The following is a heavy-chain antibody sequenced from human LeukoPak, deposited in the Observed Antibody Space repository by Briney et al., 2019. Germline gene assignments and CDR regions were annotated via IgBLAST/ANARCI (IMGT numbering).Heavy chain of an antibody. CDR1: DNSINSYY. J-gene: IGHJ5*02. CDR2: IYTSGTIYTSGST. CDR3: ARAHYDILPAYYGGWFDP. D-gene: IGHD3-9*01. Sequence: SETLSLTCTVSDNSINSYYWSWIRQPAGKGLEWIGRIYTSGTIYTSGSTNYNPSLKSRVTMSVDTSKKQVSLKLTSVTAADTAVYYCARAHYDILPAYYGGWFDPWGQGILVAVSS. V-gene: IGHV4-4*07.